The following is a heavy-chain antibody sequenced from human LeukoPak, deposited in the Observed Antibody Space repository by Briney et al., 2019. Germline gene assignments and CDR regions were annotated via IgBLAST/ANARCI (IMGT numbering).Heavy chain of an antibody. J-gene: IGHJ5*02. D-gene: IGHD3-10*01. CDR3: ARRPRGGYNWFDP. V-gene: IGHV3-30-3*01. CDR1: GFTFSSYA. Sequence: GGSLRLSCAASGFTFSSYAMHWVRQAPGKGLEWVAVISYDGSNKYYADSVKGRFTISRDNSKNTLYLQMNSLRAEDTAVYYCARRPRGGYNWFDPWGQGTLVTVSS. CDR2: ISYDGSNK.